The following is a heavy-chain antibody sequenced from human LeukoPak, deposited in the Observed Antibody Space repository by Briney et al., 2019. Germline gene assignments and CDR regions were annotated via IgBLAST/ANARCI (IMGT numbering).Heavy chain of an antibody. D-gene: IGHD3-22*01. J-gene: IGHJ3*02. CDR2: IYYSGST. Sequence: SETLSLTCTVSVGSISSYYWNWIRQPPGKGLEWIGYIYYSGSTNYNPSLKSRVTISVDTSKNQFSLKLSSVTAADTAVYYCARDLGYYDRSGYHPRAFDIWGQGTMVTVSS. CDR3: ARDLGYYDRSGYHPRAFDI. CDR1: VGSISSYY. V-gene: IGHV4-59*01.